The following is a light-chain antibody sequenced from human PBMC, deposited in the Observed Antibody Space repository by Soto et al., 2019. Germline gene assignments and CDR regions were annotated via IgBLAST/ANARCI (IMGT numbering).Light chain of an antibody. J-gene: IGLJ2*01. V-gene: IGLV8-61*01. CDR2: STN. CDR1: SGSVSTSHF. Sequence: QTVVTQEPSFSVSPGGTVTLTCGLRSGSVSTSHFASWYQQTPGQAPRTLIYSTNTRSSGVPDRFSGSKSGNTASLTVSGLQAEDEADYHCSSYAGSNNLVVFGGGTQLTVL. CDR3: SSYAGSNNLVV.